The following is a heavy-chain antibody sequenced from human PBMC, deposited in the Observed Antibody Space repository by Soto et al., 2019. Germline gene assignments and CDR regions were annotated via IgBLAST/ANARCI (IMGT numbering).Heavy chain of an antibody. CDR1: GFTFSDFY. J-gene: IGHJ6*02. CDR2: ISSSGSDI. D-gene: IGHD2-2*01. V-gene: IGHV3-11*04. CDR3: ARDSRQRSLDV. Sequence: QVQVVESGGGLVKPGGSLRLSCAASGFTFSDFYMSWIRQAPGKGLEWVSHISSSGSDIYYVDSVKGRFTISRDNAKNSLYLQMNSLRAEDTAVYYCARDSRQRSLDVWGQGTTVTVSS.